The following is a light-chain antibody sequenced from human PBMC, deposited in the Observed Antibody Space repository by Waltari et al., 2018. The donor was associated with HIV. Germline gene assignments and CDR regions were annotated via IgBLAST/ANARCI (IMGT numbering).Light chain of an antibody. CDR3: QQYSQSLWT. V-gene: IGKV1-5*03. J-gene: IGKJ1*01. CDR2: KAS. Sequence: DIQMTPSPSTLSASVGDRVTITCRASQSIDSWLAWYQQIPGKAPKLLIYKASTLERGVPSRFSGSGSGTEFTLTISSLRPDDFATYYCQQYSQSLWTFGQGTKVEIK. CDR1: QSIDSW.